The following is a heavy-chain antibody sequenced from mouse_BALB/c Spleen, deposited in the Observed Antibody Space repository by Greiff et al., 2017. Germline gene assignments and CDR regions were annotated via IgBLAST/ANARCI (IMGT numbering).Heavy chain of an antibody. CDR2: IRLKSNNYAT. Sequence: EVHLVESGGGLVQPGGSMKLSCVASGFTFSNYWMNWVRQSPEKGLEWVAEIRLKSNNYATHYAESVKGRFTISRDDSKSSVYLQMNNLRAEDTGIYYCTRAEGYRYFDVWGAGTTVTVSS. CDR1: GFTFSNYW. CDR3: TRAEGYRYFDV. J-gene: IGHJ1*01. V-gene: IGHV6-6*02.